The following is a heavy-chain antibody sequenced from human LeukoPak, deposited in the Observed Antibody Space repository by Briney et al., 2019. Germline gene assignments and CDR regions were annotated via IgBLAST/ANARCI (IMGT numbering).Heavy chain of an antibody. Sequence: PGGSLRLSCAASGFTFSSYAMSWVRQAPGKGLEWVGRIKSKTDGGTTDYAAPVKGRFTISRDDSKNTLYLQMNSLKTEDTAVYYCTTDSTAMVLDYYYYMDVWGKGTTVTVSS. D-gene: IGHD5-18*01. V-gene: IGHV3-15*01. CDR3: TTDSTAMVLDYYYYMDV. J-gene: IGHJ6*03. CDR2: IKSKTDGGTT. CDR1: GFTFSSYA.